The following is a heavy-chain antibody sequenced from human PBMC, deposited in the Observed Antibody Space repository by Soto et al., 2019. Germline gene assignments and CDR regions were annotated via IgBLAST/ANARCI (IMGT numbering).Heavy chain of an antibody. J-gene: IGHJ4*02. CDR1: GYSFTSYW. Sequence: LGESLKISCKGSGYSFTSYWISWVRQMPGKGLEWMGRVDPSDSYTNYSPSFQGHVTISADKSISTAYLQWSSLKASDTAMYYCAIRGSAAAAYFDYWGQGTLLTVSS. V-gene: IGHV5-10-1*01. CDR2: VDPSDSYT. D-gene: IGHD6-13*01. CDR3: AIRGSAAAAYFDY.